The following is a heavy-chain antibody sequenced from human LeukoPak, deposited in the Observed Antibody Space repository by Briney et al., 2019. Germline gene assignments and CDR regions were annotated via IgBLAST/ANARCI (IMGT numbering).Heavy chain of an antibody. Sequence: ASVKVSCKASGYTFTSYAMHWVRQAPGQRLEWMGWISAYNGNTNYAQKLQGRVTMTTDTSTSTAYMELGSLRSDDTAVYYCARTTVTTSDDAFDIWGQGTMVTVSS. CDR1: GYTFTSYA. J-gene: IGHJ3*02. D-gene: IGHD4-17*01. CDR3: ARTTVTTSDDAFDI. CDR2: ISAYNGNT. V-gene: IGHV1-18*01.